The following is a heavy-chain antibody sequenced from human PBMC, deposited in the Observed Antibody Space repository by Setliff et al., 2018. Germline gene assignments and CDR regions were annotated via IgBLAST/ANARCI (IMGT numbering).Heavy chain of an antibody. CDR2: INPDGSET. CDR1: GFTYKNDW. J-gene: IGHJ4*02. D-gene: IGHD5-12*01. Sequence: PGGSLRLSCGASGFTYKNDWVSWVRQAPGKGLEWLASINPDGSETYYVDSLKGRFSVSRDNGKNSLYLQMNSLRAEDTAVYYCARRPVAMDCWGQRTLVTVSS. V-gene: IGHV3-7*01. CDR3: ARRPVAMDC.